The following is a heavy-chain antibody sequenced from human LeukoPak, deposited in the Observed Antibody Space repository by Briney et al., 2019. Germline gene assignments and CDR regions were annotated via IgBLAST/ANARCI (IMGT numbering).Heavy chain of an antibody. Sequence: ALVKVSCKASGYTFTSYDINWVRQATGQGLEWMGWMNPNSGNTGYAQKFQGRVTMTRNTSISTAYMELSSLRSEDTAVYYCASQGIYGYGSGSQTTDYWGQGTLVTVSS. V-gene: IGHV1-8*01. D-gene: IGHD3-10*01. CDR3: ASQGIYGYGSGSQTTDY. CDR1: GYTFTSYD. CDR2: MNPNSGNT. J-gene: IGHJ4*02.